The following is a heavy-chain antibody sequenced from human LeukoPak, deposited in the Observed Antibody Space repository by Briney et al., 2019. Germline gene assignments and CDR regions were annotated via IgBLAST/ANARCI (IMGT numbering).Heavy chain of an antibody. V-gene: IGHV4-30-2*01. CDR3: ARNKYQLFYYYGMDV. CDR1: GGSISSGGYY. Sequence: SQTLSLTCTVSGGSISSGGYYWSWTRQPPGKGLEWIGEINHSGSTNYNPSLKSRVTISVDTSKNQFSLKLSSVTAADTAVYYCARNKYQLFYYYGMDVWGQGTTVTVSS. J-gene: IGHJ6*02. CDR2: INHSGST. D-gene: IGHD2-2*01.